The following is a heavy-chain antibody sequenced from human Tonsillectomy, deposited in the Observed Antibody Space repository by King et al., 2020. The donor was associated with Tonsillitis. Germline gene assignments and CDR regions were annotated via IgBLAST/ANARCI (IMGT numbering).Heavy chain of an antibody. CDR1: GGSISRYY. V-gene: IGHV4-59*01. Sequence: QLQESGPGLVKPSETLSLTCTVSGGSISRYYWSWIRQPPGKGLEWIGYIYYSGSTNYNPSLKSRVTISVDTSKNQFSLKLSSVTAADTAVYYCAREVEGDGYNYDAFDIWGQGTMVTVSS. CDR3: AREVEGDGYNYDAFDI. CDR2: IYYSGST. D-gene: IGHD5-24*01. J-gene: IGHJ3*02.